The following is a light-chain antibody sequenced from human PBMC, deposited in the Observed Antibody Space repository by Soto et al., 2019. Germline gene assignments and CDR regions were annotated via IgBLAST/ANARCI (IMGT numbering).Light chain of an antibody. J-gene: IGKJ4*01. CDR2: DAS. Sequence: DIQMTQSPSSLSASVGDRVTLTCRASQSISSYLNWYQQKPGKAPKLLIYDASSLESGVPSRFSGSGSGTEFTLTISSLQPDDFTTYYCQQYYSYSPLTFGGGTKV. V-gene: IGKV1-5*01. CDR3: QQYYSYSPLT. CDR1: QSISSY.